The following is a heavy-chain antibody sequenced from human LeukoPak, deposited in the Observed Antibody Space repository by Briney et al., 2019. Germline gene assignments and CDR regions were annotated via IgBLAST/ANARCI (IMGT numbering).Heavy chain of an antibody. CDR1: GGSISSSSYY. CDR2: IYYSGTT. CDR3: ARPGDSYYYMDV. V-gene: IGHV4-39*02. J-gene: IGHJ6*03. Sequence: KASETLSLTCTVSGGSISSSSYYWGWIRQPPGKGLEWIGTIYYSGTTYYNPSLRSRVTISADTSKNHFSLKLSSVTAADTAVYYCARPGDSYYYMDVWGKGTTVTVSS. D-gene: IGHD7-27*01.